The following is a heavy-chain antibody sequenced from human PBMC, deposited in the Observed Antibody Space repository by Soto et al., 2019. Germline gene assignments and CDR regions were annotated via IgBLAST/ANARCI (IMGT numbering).Heavy chain of an antibody. CDR3: ARGDSTDCSNGVCSFFYNHDMDV. Sequence: ASVKVSCKASGYSFTDYHIHWVRQAPGQGLECLGRINPKSGGTSTAQKFQGWVTMTTDTSISTASMELTWLTSDDTAIYYCARGDSTDCSNGVCSFFYNHDMDVWGQGTTVTVSS. CDR2: INPKSGGT. CDR1: GYSFTDYH. J-gene: IGHJ6*02. D-gene: IGHD2-8*01. V-gene: IGHV1-2*04.